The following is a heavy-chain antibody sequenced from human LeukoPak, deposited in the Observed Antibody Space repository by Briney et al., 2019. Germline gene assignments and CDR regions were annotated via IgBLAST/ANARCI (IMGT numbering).Heavy chain of an antibody. CDR3: ARDPDYYGSGTGGYFDN. J-gene: IGHJ4*02. Sequence: SETLSLTCTVSGGSISSDDYYWSWIRQPPGRGLEWIGYIYYSGSTFYNPSLKSRLTISVDPSKNQFSLRLTSVTAADTAVYYCARDPDYYGSGTGGYFDNWGQGTLVTVSS. V-gene: IGHV4-30-4*01. D-gene: IGHD3-10*01. CDR2: IYYSGST. CDR1: GGSISSDDYY.